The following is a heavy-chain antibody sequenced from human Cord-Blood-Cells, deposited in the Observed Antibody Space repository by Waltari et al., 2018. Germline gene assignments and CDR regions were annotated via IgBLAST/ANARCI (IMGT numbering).Heavy chain of an antibody. CDR3: ASVKSNSPPYYYYMDV. D-gene: IGHD4-4*01. J-gene: IGHJ6*03. V-gene: IGHV1-69*01. CDR1: GGTFSSYA. CDR2: SLPIFGTA. Sequence: QVQLVQSGAEGKKPGSSVKVSCKASGGTFSSYAISWVRQAPGQGLEWMGGSLPIFGTANYAQKFQGRVTITADESTSTAYMELSSLRSEDTAVYYCASVKSNSPPYYYYMDVWGKGTTVTVSS.